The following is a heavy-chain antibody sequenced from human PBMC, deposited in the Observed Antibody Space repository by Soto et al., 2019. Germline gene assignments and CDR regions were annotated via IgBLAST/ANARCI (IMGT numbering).Heavy chain of an antibody. Sequence: GASVKVSCKASGYTFIDYYMHWVRQAPGQGFEWLGRISPKSGATNYAQKFQGRVTMTWDTSLNTAYMELSSLISEDTAVYYCARPPGYISDWYYFGLWGQGTLVTVSS. J-gene: IGHJ4*02. CDR2: ISPKSGAT. V-gene: IGHV1-2*02. D-gene: IGHD3-9*01. CDR1: GYTFIDYY. CDR3: ARPPGYISDWYYFGL.